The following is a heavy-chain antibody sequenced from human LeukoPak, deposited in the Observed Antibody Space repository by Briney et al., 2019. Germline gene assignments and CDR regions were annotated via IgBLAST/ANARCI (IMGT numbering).Heavy chain of an antibody. CDR3: ARVGYDWNVFDC. D-gene: IGHD1-20*01. CDR2: ISSSGSTI. V-gene: IGHV3-48*03. CDR1: GFTFSSYE. Sequence: PGGSLRLSCAASGFTFSSYEMNWVRQAPGKGLEWVSYISSSGSTIYYADSVKGRFTISRDNAKNSLYLQMNSLRAEDTAVYYCARVGYDWNVFDCWGQGTLVTVSS. J-gene: IGHJ4*02.